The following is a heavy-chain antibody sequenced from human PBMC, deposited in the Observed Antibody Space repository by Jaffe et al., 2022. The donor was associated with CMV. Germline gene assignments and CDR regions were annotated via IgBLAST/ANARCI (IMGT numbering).Heavy chain of an antibody. CDR2: INHSGST. V-gene: IGHV4-34*01. CDR3: ARGESQQQLRSHPAVDFDY. CDR1: GGSFSGYY. J-gene: IGHJ4*02. D-gene: IGHD6-13*01. Sequence: QVQLQQWGAGLLKPSETLSLTCAVYGGSFSGYYWSWIRQPPGKGLEWIGEINHSGSTNYNPSLKSRVTISVDTSKNQFSLKLSSVTAADTAVYYCARGESQQQLRSHPAVDFDYWGQGTLVTVSS.